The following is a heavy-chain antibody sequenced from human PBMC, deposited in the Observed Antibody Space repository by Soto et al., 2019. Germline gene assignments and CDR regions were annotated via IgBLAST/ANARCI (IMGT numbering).Heavy chain of an antibody. CDR3: TTDVPGQGRGELDF. CDR2: IQTAGGTA. Sequence: EVQLVESGGGLVKPGAPLRLSCAASGFTFANAWMNWVRQAPGKGLEWVGLIQTAGGTADYAAPVKGRFTISRDDSRNTAYLHMNSLKTEDTGVYYCTTDVPGQGRGELDFWGQGTLVTVSS. CDR1: GFTFANAW. J-gene: IGHJ4*02. V-gene: IGHV3-15*07.